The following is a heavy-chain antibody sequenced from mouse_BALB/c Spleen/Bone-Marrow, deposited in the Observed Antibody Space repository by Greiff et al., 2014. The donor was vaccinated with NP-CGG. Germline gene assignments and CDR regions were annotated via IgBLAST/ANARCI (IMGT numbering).Heavy chain of an antibody. D-gene: IGHD2-4*01. CDR1: GYTFTSYW. Sequence: VQLQQSGAELVKPGASVKLSCKASGYTFTSYWMHWVKLRPGQGFEWIGEINPSNGGTNYNEKFKRKATLTVDKPSYTAYMQLSSLTSEDSAVYYCTTSTMITTDVMDYWGQGTSVTVSS. J-gene: IGHJ4*01. V-gene: IGHV1S16*01. CDR3: TTSTMITTDVMDY. CDR2: INPSNGGT.